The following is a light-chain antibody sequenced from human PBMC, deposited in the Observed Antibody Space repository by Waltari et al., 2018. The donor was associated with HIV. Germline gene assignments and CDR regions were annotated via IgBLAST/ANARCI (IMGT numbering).Light chain of an antibody. V-gene: IGKV3-20*01. CDR3: QQYGNSPRT. Sequence: EIVLTQSPGTLSLSPGERATLSCRASQSVSSSYLAWYQQKPGQAPRLLIYGASSRATGISDRFSGGGSGTDFTLTISRLEPEDFAVYYCQQYGNSPRTFGQGTKLEIK. CDR1: QSVSSSY. CDR2: GAS. J-gene: IGKJ2*01.